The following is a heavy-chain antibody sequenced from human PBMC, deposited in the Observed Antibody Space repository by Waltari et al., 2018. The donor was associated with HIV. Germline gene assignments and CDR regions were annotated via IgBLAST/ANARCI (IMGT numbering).Heavy chain of an antibody. V-gene: IGHV3-21*01. D-gene: IGHD6-13*01. CDR1: GFTFSTYS. CDR3: ARTGALAAAGTLLLFDY. CDR2: ISRSSNYI. J-gene: IGHJ4*02. Sequence: EVQLVESGGGLVKPGGSLRLSCAASGFTFSTYSMNWVRQTPGKGLECVSYISRSSNYIYYADSGKGRFTISRDNAKNSLYLQMNRLRVEDTAVYYCARTGALAAAGTLLLFDYWGQGTLVTVSS.